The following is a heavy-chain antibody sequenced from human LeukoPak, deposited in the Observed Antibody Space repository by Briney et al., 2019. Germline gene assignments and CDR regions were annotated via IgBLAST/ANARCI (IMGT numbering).Heavy chain of an antibody. Sequence: SETLSLTCTVSGGSISSYYWSWIRQPPGKGLEWIGNIHYSGSTNYNPSLNSRVTISVDTSKSHFSLNLSTVTAADTAVYYCARGVYIAAAQYGFWGQGTLVTVSS. CDR2: IHYSGST. CDR1: GGSISSYY. CDR3: ARGVYIAAAQYGF. J-gene: IGHJ4*02. V-gene: IGHV4-59*01. D-gene: IGHD6-13*01.